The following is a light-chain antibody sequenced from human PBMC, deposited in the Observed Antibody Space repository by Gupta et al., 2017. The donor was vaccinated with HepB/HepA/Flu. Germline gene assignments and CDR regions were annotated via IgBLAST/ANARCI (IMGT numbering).Light chain of an antibody. CDR3: QQYGSSVCS. CDR2: GAS. Sequence: ENVLTQSPGNLSLSTGERATLSCRASQSVTNSYLAWYQQKPGQAPRLLVYGASNRATGIPDRFIGSGSGTDFTLTISRLEPEDFALYYCQQYGSSVCSFGQGTKLEIK. CDR1: QSVTNSY. V-gene: IGKV3-20*01. J-gene: IGKJ2*04.